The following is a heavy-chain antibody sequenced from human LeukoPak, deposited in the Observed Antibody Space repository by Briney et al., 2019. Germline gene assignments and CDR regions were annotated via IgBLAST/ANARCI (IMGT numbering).Heavy chain of an antibody. J-gene: IGHJ6*03. Sequence: SETLSLTCTVSGGSISSYYWSWIRQPPGKGLEWIGYIYYSGSTNYNPSLKSRVTISVDTSENQFSLKLSSVTAADTAVYYCAGGAADSYDFWSGYLYYYYMDVWGKGTTVTVSS. CDR1: GGSISSYY. CDR3: AGGAADSYDFWSGYLYYYYMDV. V-gene: IGHV4-59*01. D-gene: IGHD3-3*01. CDR2: IYYSGST.